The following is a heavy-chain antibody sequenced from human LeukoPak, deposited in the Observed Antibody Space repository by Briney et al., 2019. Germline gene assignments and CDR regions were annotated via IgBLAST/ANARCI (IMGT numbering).Heavy chain of an antibody. CDR3: GRLTGVLWFGELQGSWFDP. CDR1: GGSISSYY. D-gene: IGHD3-10*01. J-gene: IGHJ5*02. V-gene: IGHV4-59*08. CDR2: IYYSGST. Sequence: PSETLSLTCTVSGGSISSYYWSWIRQPPGKGLEWIGYIYYSGSTNYNPSLKSRVTISVDTSKNQFSLKLSSVTAADTAVYYCGRLTGVLWFGELQGSWFDPWGQGTLVTVSS.